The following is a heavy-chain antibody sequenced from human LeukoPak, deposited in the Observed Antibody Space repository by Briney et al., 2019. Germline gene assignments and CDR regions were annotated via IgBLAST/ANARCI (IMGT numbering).Heavy chain of an antibody. D-gene: IGHD6-13*01. V-gene: IGHV4-59*12. CDR1: GGSISSYY. J-gene: IGHJ4*02. CDR3: ARCIAAAGSGYFDY. CDR2: IYYSGST. Sequence: SETLSLTCTVSGGSISSYYWSWIRQPPGKGLEWIGYIYYSGSTNYNPSLKSRVTISVDTSKNQFSLKLSSVTAADTAVYYCARCIAAAGSGYFDYWGQGTLVTVSS.